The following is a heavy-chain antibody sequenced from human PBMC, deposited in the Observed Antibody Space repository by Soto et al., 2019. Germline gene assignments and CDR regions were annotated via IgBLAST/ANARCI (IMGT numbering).Heavy chain of an antibody. D-gene: IGHD1-1*01. V-gene: IGHV1-8*01. CDR3: ARRAETNGWNGFGADKYHFDF. CDR1: GYTFTSYD. J-gene: IGHJ4*02. CDR2: MNPSTGNS. Sequence: ASVKVSCKASGYTFTSYDIYWVRQATGQGLEWMGWMNPSTGNSGYAQKFQGRVTVTSDTSINTVHMELSSLRSEDTAVYYCARRAETNGWNGFGADKYHFDFWGQGTLVTVSS.